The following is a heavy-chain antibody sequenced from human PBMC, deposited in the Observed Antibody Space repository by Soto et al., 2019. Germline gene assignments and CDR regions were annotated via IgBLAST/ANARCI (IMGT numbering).Heavy chain of an antibody. CDR1: GFTFSNAW. CDR2: IKSKTDGGTT. Sequence: GGSLRLSCAASGFTFSNAWMSWVRQAPGKGLEWVGRIKSKTDGGTTDYAAPVKGRFTISRDDSKNTLYLQMNSLKTEDTAVYYCTALDYVLLWFGELSDYWGQGTLVTVSS. D-gene: IGHD3-10*01. V-gene: IGHV3-15*01. CDR3: TALDYVLLWFGELSDY. J-gene: IGHJ4*02.